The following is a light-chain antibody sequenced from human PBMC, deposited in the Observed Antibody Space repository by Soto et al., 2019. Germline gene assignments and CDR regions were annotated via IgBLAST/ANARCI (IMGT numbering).Light chain of an antibody. J-gene: IGKJ4*01. Sequence: EVVLTQSPATLSLSPGERATLSCRASQSVDIYLAWYQQKTGQAPRLLIYDASNRATGIPARFSGSGSGTDFTRTISSLEPEDFAVYYCQQRKNWPPLTFGGGTRVEIK. CDR2: DAS. CDR3: QQRKNWPPLT. CDR1: QSVDIY. V-gene: IGKV3-11*01.